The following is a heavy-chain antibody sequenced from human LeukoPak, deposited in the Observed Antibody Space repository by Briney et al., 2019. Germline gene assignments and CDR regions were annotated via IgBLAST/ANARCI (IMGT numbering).Heavy chain of an antibody. CDR1: GYTFTGYY. Sequence: ASVKVSCKASGYTFTGYYMHWVRHAPGQGLEWMGRINPNSGGTNYAQKFQGRVTMTRDTSISTAYMELSRLKSDDTAVYYCARARVWWDIDYWGQGTLVTVSS. D-gene: IGHD2-21*01. J-gene: IGHJ4*02. V-gene: IGHV1-2*06. CDR3: ARARVWWDIDY. CDR2: INPNSGGT.